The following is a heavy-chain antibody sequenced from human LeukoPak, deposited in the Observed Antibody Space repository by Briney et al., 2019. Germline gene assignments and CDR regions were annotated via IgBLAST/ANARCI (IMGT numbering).Heavy chain of an antibody. V-gene: IGHV3-23*01. CDR3: AIPGSAHYPAPFDF. D-gene: IGHD3-22*01. Sequence: GGSLRLSCAASGFTFSDHYMDWVRQAPGKGLEWLSALSGRGRDTFYADSVKGRFTISRDESKNTLYLQMNSLRAEDTAVYYCAIPGSAHYPAPFDFWGQGTLVTVSS. CDR2: LSGRGRDT. J-gene: IGHJ4*02. CDR1: GFTFSDHY.